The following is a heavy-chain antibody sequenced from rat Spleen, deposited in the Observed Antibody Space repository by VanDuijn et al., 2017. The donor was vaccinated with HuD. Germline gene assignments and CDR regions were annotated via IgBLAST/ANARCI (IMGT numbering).Heavy chain of an antibody. CDR1: GFTFNNYW. V-gene: IGHV5-31*01. CDR3: ARHMYNWYFDF. CDR2: ISYDGSST. Sequence: EVQLVESGGGLVQPGRSLKLSCVASGFTFNNYWMTWIRQAPGKGLEWVASISYDGSSTYYRDSVKGRFTISRDNAKSTLYLQMDSLRSEDTATYYCARHMYNWYFDFWGPGTMVTVSS. J-gene: IGHJ1*01. D-gene: IGHD2-3*01.